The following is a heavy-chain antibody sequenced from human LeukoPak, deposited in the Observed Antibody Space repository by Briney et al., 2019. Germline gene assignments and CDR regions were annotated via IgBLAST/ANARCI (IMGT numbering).Heavy chain of an antibody. CDR1: GGSFSGYY. Sequence: SETLSLTCAVYGGSFSGYYWSWIRQPPGKGLEWIGEINHSGSTNYNPSLKSRVTISVDTSKNQFSLRLSSVTAADTAVYYCARLGNTFGGVIVKRPYYMDVWGKGTTVTISS. J-gene: IGHJ6*03. CDR3: ARLGNTFGGVIVKRPYYMDV. V-gene: IGHV4-34*01. CDR2: INHSGST. D-gene: IGHD3-16*02.